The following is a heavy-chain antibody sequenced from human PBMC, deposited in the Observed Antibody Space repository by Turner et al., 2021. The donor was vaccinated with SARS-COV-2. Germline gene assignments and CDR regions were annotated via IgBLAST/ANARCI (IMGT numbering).Heavy chain of an antibody. J-gene: IGHJ4*02. V-gene: IGHV4-31*03. CDR3: ARLRYFDWSYYFDY. CDR1: GGSISSGGYY. Sequence: QVQLQESGPGLVKPSQTLSLTCTFSGGSISSGGYYWSWIRQHPGKGLEWIGYIYYSGSTYYNPSLKSRVTISVDTSKNQFSLKLSSVTAADTAVYYCARLRYFDWSYYFDYWGQGTLVTVSS. CDR2: IYYSGST. D-gene: IGHD3-9*01.